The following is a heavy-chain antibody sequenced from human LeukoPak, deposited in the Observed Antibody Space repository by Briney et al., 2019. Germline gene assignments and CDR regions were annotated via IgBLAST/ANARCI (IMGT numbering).Heavy chain of an antibody. Sequence: ASVEVSCKASGYTFTGYYMHWVRQAPGQGLEWMGWINPNSGGTNYAQKFQGRVTMTRDTSISPAYMELSRLRSDDTAVYYCARRGIYYYDSSGYYCDAFDIWGQGTMVTVSS. CDR1: GYTFTGYY. CDR2: INPNSGGT. CDR3: ARRGIYYYDSSGYYCDAFDI. D-gene: IGHD3-22*01. J-gene: IGHJ3*02. V-gene: IGHV1-2*02.